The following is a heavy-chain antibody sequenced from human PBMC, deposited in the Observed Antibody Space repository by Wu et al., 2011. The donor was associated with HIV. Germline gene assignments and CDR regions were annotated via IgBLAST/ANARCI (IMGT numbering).Heavy chain of an antibody. CDR2: IIPIFGTA. CDR3: ARGYDYVWGSYYY. CDR1: GGTFSSYG. Sequence: QVQLVQSGAEVKKPGSSVKVSCKASGGTFSSYGISWVRQAPGQGPEWMGGIIPIFGTANYAQKFQGRVTITTDESTSTAYMELTSLRSEDTAVYYCARGYDYVWGSYYYWGQGTLVTVSS. J-gene: IGHJ4*02. D-gene: IGHD3-16*01. V-gene: IGHV1-69*01.